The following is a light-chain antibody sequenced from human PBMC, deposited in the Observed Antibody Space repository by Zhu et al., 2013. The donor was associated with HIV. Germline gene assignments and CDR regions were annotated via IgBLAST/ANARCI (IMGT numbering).Light chain of an antibody. V-gene: IGLV3-1*01. CDR3: QTWASAAVI. J-gene: IGLJ2*01. CDR2: QDS. CDR1: KLGDRY. Sequence: SYELTQPPSVTVSPGQTATMTCSGDKLGDRYVYWYQQRAGQSPVLVLFQDSKRPSGIPDRISGSNSGATATLTISGAQAVDEADYYCQTWASAAVIFGGGTKLTVL.